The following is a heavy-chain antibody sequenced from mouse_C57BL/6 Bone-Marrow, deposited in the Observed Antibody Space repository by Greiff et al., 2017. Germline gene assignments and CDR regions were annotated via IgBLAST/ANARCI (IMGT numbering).Heavy chain of an antibody. CDR1: GFTFSSYA. J-gene: IGHJ2*01. D-gene: IGHD2-1*01. CDR3: ARDQGIYYGNFYFDY. CDR2: ISDGGSYT. Sequence: EVKVVESGGGLVKPGGSLKLSCAASGFTFSSYAMSWVRQTPEKRLEWVATISDGGSYTYYPDNVKGRFTISRDNAKNNLYLQKSHLKSEDTAMYYCARDQGIYYGNFYFDYWGQGTTLTVSS. V-gene: IGHV5-4*01.